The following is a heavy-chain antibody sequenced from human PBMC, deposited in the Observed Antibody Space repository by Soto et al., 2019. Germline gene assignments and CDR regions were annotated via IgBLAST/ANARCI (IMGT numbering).Heavy chain of an antibody. Sequence: QVQLQESGPGLVKPWGTLSLTCAVSGGSIRTDNWWTWVRQPPGKGLEWIAEIFHSAGTNYNPSLKSRVTISLDMSKNQFSLKLSSMTAADTAVYYCAAHRGNTYGPLDDWGQGNLVTVSS. V-gene: IGHV4-4*02. D-gene: IGHD5-18*01. CDR3: AAHRGNTYGPLDD. CDR2: IFHSAGT. J-gene: IGHJ4*02. CDR1: GGSIRTDNW.